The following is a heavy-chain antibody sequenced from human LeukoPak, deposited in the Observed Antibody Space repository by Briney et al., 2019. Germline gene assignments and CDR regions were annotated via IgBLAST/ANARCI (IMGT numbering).Heavy chain of an antibody. CDR3: ARGGLYDSSGQINPSDAFDI. CDR2: IYYSGST. CDR1: GGSISSSSYY. Sequence: SETLSLTCTVSGGSISSSSYYWSWIRQPPGKGLEWIGYIYYSGSTNYNPSLKSRVTISVDTSKNQFSLKLSSVTAADTAVYYCARGGLYDSSGQINPSDAFDIWGQGTMVTVSS. J-gene: IGHJ3*02. D-gene: IGHD3-22*01. V-gene: IGHV4-61*01.